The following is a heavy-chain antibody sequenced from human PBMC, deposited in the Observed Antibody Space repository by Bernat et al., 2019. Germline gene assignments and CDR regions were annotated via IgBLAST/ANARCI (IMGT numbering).Heavy chain of an antibody. V-gene: IGHV5-10-1*03. D-gene: IGHD3-10*01. CDR2: IDPSDSYT. Sequence: EVQLVQSGAEVKKPGESLRISCKGSGYSFTSYWISWVRQMPGKGLEWMGRIDPSDSYTNYSPSFQGHVTISADKSISTAYLQWSSLKASDTAMYYCARSITMVRGVMGIYFDYWGQGTVVTVSS. J-gene: IGHJ4*02. CDR1: GYSFTSYW. CDR3: ARSITMVRGVMGIYFDY.